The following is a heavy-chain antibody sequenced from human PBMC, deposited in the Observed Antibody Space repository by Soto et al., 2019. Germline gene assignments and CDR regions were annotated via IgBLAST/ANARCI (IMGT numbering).Heavy chain of an antibody. Sequence: GGSLRLSCTASGFTFNTHWMHWVRQAPGKGLVWVSRIYFDGIRTNYADSVKGRLTVSRDNAKNTVYLHVNTLRDGDTAVYYCAGRGTMGVDFWGQGPRGTVSP. CDR2: IYFDGIRT. CDR1: GFTFNTHW. D-gene: IGHD1-26*01. J-gene: IGHJ4*02. CDR3: AGRGTMGVDF. V-gene: IGHV3-74*01.